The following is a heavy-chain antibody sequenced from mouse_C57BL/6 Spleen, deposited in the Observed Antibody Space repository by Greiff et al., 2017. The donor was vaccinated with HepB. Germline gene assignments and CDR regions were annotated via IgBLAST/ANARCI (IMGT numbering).Heavy chain of an antibody. CDR1: GYTFTSYW. CDR2: INPSSGYT. Sequence: VKLVESGAELAKPGASVKLSCKASGYTFTSYWMHWVKQRPGQGLEWIGYINPSSGYTKYNQKFKDKATLTADKSSSTAYMQLSSLTYEDSAVYYCARGYYYGSSYPYYYAMDYWGQGTSVTVSS. CDR3: ARGYYYGSSYPYYYAMDY. V-gene: IGHV1-7*01. D-gene: IGHD1-1*01. J-gene: IGHJ4*01.